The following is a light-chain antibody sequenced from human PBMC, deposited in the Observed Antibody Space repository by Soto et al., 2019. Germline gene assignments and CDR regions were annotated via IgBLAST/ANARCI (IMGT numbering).Light chain of an antibody. CDR3: QVWDSDNNPFYV. J-gene: IGLJ1*01. CDR2: DDS. CDR1: NIESKS. Sequence: SYELTQPPSVSVAPGQTARISYGGNNIESKSVNWYQQKPGQAPVLVVYDDSDRPSGIPERFSGSNSGNTATLIISTAEAGDEADYYCQVWDSDNNPFYVFGAGTKVTVL. V-gene: IGLV3-21*02.